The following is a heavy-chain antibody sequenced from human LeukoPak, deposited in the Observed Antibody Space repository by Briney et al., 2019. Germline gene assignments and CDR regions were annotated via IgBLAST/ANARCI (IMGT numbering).Heavy chain of an antibody. CDR1: GFTFSSYS. Sequence: GGSLRLSCAASGFTFSSYSMNWVRQAPGKGLGWVSFISSSGNTIYYADSVKGRFIISRDNAKNSLYLQMNSLRTEDTAVYYCARERPGEDTFDIWGQGTMVTVSS. CDR3: ARERPGEDTFDI. D-gene: IGHD7-27*01. CDR2: ISSSGNTI. V-gene: IGHV3-48*04. J-gene: IGHJ3*02.